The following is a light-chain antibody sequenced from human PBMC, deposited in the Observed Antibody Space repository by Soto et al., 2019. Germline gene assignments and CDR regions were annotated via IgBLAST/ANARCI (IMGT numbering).Light chain of an antibody. Sequence: ENVLTQSPATLSVSPGERATLSCRASQTVNYNLAWYQQKPGQAPRLLIYGASTRATGVPARFSGSGSGTEFTLTISSLQSEDFAVYYCQQYNNWPPWTFGQGTKVDIK. CDR2: GAS. V-gene: IGKV3-15*01. CDR3: QQYNNWPPWT. CDR1: QTVNYN. J-gene: IGKJ1*01.